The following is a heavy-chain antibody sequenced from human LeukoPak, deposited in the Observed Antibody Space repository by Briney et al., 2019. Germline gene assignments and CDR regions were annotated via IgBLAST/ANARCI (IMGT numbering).Heavy chain of an antibody. CDR1: GVTFRSYA. D-gene: IGHD6-6*01. J-gene: IGHJ4*02. V-gene: IGHV3-23*01. CDR3: ARGRSSSSPNFDY. CDR2: ISGSGGST. Sequence: PGGSLRLSCAASGVTFRSYAMSWVRQAPGKGLEWVSAISGSGGSTYYADSVKGRFTISRDNAKNSLYLQMNSLRAEDTALYYCARGRSSSSPNFDYWGQGTLVTVSS.